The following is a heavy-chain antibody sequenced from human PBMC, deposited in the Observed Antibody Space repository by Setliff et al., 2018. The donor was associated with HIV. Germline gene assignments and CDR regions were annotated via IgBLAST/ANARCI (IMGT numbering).Heavy chain of an antibody. CDR3: ARQMPGVRGVIVASIDY. CDR1: GGSISSGSYY. D-gene: IGHD3-10*01. Sequence: SETLSLTCTVSGGSISSGSYYWSWIRQPPGKGLEWIGYIYYSGSTNYNPSLKSRVTISLDMSTSQFSLRLSSVTAADTAVYYCARQMPGVRGVIVASIDYWGQGTLVTVSS. J-gene: IGHJ4*02. V-gene: IGHV4-61*01. CDR2: IYYSGST.